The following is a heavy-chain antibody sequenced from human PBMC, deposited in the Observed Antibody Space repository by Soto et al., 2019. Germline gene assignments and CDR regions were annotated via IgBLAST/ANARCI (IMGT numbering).Heavy chain of an antibody. CDR2: IYHSGST. CDR1: GGSISSGGHS. CDR3: ARIPSP. V-gene: IGHV4-30-2*01. Sequence: QLQLQESGSGLVKPSQTLSLTCAVSGGSISSGGHSWSWIRQPTGKGLEWIGYIYHSGSTYYNPSLQSRVTIAVDRSKNQSSLKLSSVTAVDTAVYYCARIPSPWGQGTLVTVSS. J-gene: IGHJ5*02. D-gene: IGHD2-21*01.